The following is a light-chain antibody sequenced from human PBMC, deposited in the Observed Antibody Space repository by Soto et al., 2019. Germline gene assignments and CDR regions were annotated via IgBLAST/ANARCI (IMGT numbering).Light chain of an antibody. J-gene: IGKJ2*01. CDR1: QSISSY. CDR2: AAS. V-gene: IGKV1-39*01. Sequence: DIQMTQSPSSLSASVGDRVTITCRASQSISSYLNWYQQKPGKAPKLLIYAASSLQSGVPSRFSGSGSRTDFTLTISSLQPEDFATYCCQKSYSTPYTSGHGSKV. CDR3: QKSYSTPYT.